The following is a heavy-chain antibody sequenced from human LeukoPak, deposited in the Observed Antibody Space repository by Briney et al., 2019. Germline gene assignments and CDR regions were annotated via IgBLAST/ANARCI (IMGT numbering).Heavy chain of an antibody. Sequence: SETLSLTCTVSGGSISSYYWSWIRQPPGKGLEWIGYIYHSGSTNYNPSLKSRVTISVDTSKNQFSLKLSSVTAADTAVYYCAGGYSSGWNEAYFDYWGQGTLVTVSS. J-gene: IGHJ4*02. D-gene: IGHD6-19*01. V-gene: IGHV4-59*01. CDR3: AGGYSSGWNEAYFDY. CDR1: GGSISSYY. CDR2: IYHSGST.